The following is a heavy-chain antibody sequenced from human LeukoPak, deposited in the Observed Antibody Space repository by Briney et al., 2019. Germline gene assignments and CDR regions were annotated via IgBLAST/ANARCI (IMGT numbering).Heavy chain of an antibody. J-gene: IGHJ5*02. V-gene: IGHV3-30*03. CDR3: ARASDPWLQLT. Sequence: GGSLRLSCAASGFTFSSYGMHWVRQAPGKGLEWVAVISYDGSNKYYADSVKGRFTISRDSAQTSLYLQMNSLRAEDTAVYYCARASDPWLQLTWGQGTLVTVSS. CDR2: ISYDGSNK. CDR1: GFTFSSYG. D-gene: IGHD5-24*01.